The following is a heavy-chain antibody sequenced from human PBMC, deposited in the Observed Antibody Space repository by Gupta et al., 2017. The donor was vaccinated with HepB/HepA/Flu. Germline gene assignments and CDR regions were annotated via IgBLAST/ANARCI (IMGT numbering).Heavy chain of an antibody. CDR3: ASGSGSFYYHMDV. D-gene: IGHD5-12*01. CDR1: GFTFVTYW. V-gene: IGHV3-74*01. J-gene: IGHJ6*02. Sequence: EVHLVESGGGLVQPRGSLRLSCAASGFTFVTYWMHWARQAPGKGLVWVSRIKTDGGATTYADSVKGRFTISTDNAKNTLFLQMNSLRAEDTAVYYCASGSGSFYYHMDVWGQGTTVTVSS. CDR2: IKTDGGAT.